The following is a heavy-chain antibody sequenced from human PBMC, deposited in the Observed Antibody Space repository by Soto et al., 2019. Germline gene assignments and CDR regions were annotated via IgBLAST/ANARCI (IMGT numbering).Heavy chain of an antibody. CDR1: GFTVGNNY. CDR3: AKDGRGSGSHYNSFGY. J-gene: IGHJ4*02. V-gene: IGHV3-53*01. Sequence: EVQLVESGGGLIQPGGSLKLSCAASGFTVGNNYMSWVRQAPGKGLEWVSLIYSTGTTKYADSVKGRFIVSRDNAKNTLYLQMNSLRAEDTGVYYCAKDGRGSGSHYNSFGYWGQGTLVPVSS. D-gene: IGHD3-10*01. CDR2: IYSTGTT.